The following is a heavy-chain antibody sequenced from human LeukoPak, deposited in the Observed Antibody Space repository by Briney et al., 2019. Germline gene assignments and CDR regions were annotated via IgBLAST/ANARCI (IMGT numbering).Heavy chain of an antibody. CDR3: PRERYGDAFDI. Sequence: SEKVSCKACGYSFTGYYMHWVRQAPGQGLEWMGWINPNSGGTNYAQKFQGRVTMTRDTSISTAYMELSRLRSDDTAVYYCPRERYGDAFDIWGQGTMVTVSS. CDR2: INPNSGGT. J-gene: IGHJ3*02. V-gene: IGHV1-2*02. D-gene: IGHD1-14*01. CDR1: GYSFTGYY.